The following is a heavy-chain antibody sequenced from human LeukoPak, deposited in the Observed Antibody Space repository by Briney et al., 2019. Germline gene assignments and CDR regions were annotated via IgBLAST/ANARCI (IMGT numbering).Heavy chain of an antibody. V-gene: IGHV3-30*18. Sequence: GGSLRLSCAASGFTFSSYGMHWVRQAPGKGLEWVAVISYDGSNKYYADSVKGRFTISRDNSKNTLYLQMNSLRAEDTAVYYCAKTGTSWFGELFYWGQGTLVTVSS. CDR2: ISYDGSNK. CDR1: GFTFSSYG. CDR3: AKTGTSWFGELFY. J-gene: IGHJ4*02. D-gene: IGHD3-10*01.